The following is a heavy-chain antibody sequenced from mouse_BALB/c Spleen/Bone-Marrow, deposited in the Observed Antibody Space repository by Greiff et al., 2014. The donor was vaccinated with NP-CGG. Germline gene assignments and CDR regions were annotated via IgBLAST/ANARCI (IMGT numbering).Heavy chain of an antibody. CDR3: AGSERGRREAYFDY. J-gene: IGHJ2*01. CDR1: GYTFTSYT. Sequence: VNVEESGAELTRPGASVKMSCKASGYTFTSYTMHWVKQRPGQGLEWIGYINPSSGYTNYNQKFKDKATLTADKSSSTAYMQRSSLTSADASVYYCAGSERGRREAYFDYWGQGTTLTVSS. D-gene: IGHD3-2*02. CDR2: INPSSGYT. V-gene: IGHV1-4*01.